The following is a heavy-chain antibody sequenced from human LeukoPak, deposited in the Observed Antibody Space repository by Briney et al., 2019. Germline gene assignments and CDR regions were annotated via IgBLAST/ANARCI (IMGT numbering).Heavy chain of an antibody. D-gene: IGHD3-3*01. CDR1: GFTFRSYW. Sequence: GGSLRLSCAVSGFTFRSYWMYWVRQAPGKGLMWVSLINVDGSITSYADSVKGRFTISRDNAKNTLYLQMNSLRAEDTAVYYCAKGAPSRLRFLEWLSYYMDVWGKGTTVTVSS. J-gene: IGHJ6*03. CDR3: AKGAPSRLRFLEWLSYYMDV. CDR2: INVDGSIT. V-gene: IGHV3-74*01.